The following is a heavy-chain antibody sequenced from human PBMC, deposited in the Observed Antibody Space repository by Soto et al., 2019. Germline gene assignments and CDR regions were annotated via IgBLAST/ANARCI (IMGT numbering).Heavy chain of an antibody. Sequence: GESLKISCKGSGYSFTSYWISWVRQMPGKGLEWMGRIDPSDSYTNYSPSFQGHVTISADKSISTAYLQWSSLKASDTAMYYCASPDIVATIRDQYCYYYYGMDVWGQGTTVTVSS. CDR3: ASPDIVATIRDQYCYYYYGMDV. J-gene: IGHJ6*02. D-gene: IGHD5-12*01. CDR2: IDPSDSYT. CDR1: GYSFTSYW. V-gene: IGHV5-10-1*01.